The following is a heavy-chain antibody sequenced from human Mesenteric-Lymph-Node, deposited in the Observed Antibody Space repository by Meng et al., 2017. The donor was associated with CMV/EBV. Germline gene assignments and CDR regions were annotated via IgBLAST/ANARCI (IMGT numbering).Heavy chain of an antibody. Sequence: SVKVSCKASGGTFSSYGINWIRQAPGQGLQWVGGFIPILGTTKYAQKFQGRITITTDESRSTGYMELRSLTSEDTAVYYCARGRLRFLELFDPWGQATLVTVSS. CDR3: ARGRLRFLELFDP. CDR1: GGTFSSYG. D-gene: IGHD3-3*01. CDR2: FIPILGTT. J-gene: IGHJ5*02. V-gene: IGHV1-69*05.